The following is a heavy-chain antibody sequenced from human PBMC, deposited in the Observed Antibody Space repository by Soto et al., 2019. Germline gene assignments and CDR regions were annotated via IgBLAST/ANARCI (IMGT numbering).Heavy chain of an antibody. CDR2: IYYSGST. Sequence: LSLGCTASGGSICSGDDYGGWIRQPPGKGLEWIGYIYYSGSTYYNPSLKSRVTISVDTSKNQFSLKLSSVTAADTAVYYFARGILVVPAATTWFDLWGQGTLVTVSS. CDR3: ARGILVVPAATTWFDL. D-gene: IGHD2-2*01. CDR1: GGSICSGDDY. V-gene: IGHV4-30-4*01. J-gene: IGHJ5*02.